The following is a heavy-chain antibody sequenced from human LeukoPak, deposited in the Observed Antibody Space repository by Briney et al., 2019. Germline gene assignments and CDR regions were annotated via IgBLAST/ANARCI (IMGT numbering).Heavy chain of an antibody. CDR3: SRDLSCGAAAGLDY. CDR1: GYTFTDYY. V-gene: IGHV1-2*02. J-gene: IGHJ4*02. Sequence: ASVTVSYKASGYTFTDYYIHWVRQAPGQGLEGLGWVNPHSCGTNYAHKFQGRGTITSGTAISTDYIELSRLSSDAAAVFYCSRDLSCGAAAGLDYWGQGTLVTVSS. CDR2: VNPHSCGT. D-gene: IGHD2-21*01.